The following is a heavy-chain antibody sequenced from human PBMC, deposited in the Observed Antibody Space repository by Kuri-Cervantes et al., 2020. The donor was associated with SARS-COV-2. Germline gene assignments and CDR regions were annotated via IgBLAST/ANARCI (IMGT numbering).Heavy chain of an antibody. CDR2: ISGSGGST. V-gene: IGHV3-23*01. J-gene: IGHJ3*02. CDR3: AKDGDSSGYYGGDAFDI. CDR1: GFTFSSYW. Sequence: GESLKISCAASGFTFSSYWMSWVRQAPGKGLEWVSAISGSGGSTYYADSVKGRFTISRDNSKNTLYLQMNSLRAEDTAVYYCAKDGDSSGYYGGDAFDIWGQGTMVTVSS. D-gene: IGHD3-22*01.